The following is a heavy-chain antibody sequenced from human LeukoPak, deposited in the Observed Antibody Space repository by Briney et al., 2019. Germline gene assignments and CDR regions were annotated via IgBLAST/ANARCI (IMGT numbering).Heavy chain of an antibody. J-gene: IGHJ4*02. Sequence: ASVKVSCKASGYTFTGYYMHWVRQAPGQGLEWMGWINPNSGGTNYAQDFHGRVTISVDTSKNQFSLKLSSATAADTAVYYCARHIYYYDSSNFEEHYYFDYWGQGTLVTVSS. V-gene: IGHV1-2*02. CDR1: GYTFTGYY. CDR3: ARHIYYYDSSNFEEHYYFDY. CDR2: INPNSGGT. D-gene: IGHD3-22*01.